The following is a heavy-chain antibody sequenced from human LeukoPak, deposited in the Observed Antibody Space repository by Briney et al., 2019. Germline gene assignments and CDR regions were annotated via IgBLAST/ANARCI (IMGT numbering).Heavy chain of an antibody. CDR2: IIPILGIA. D-gene: IGHD3-10*01. CDR3: ARASGVRGVITFDY. J-gene: IGHJ4*02. V-gene: IGHV1-69*04. CDR1: GGTFSSYA. Sequence: SVKVSCKASGGTFSSYAISWVRQAPGQGLEWMGRIIPILGIANYAQKFQGRVTITADKSTSTAYMELSSLRSEDTAVYYCARASGVRGVITFDYWGQGTLVTVSS.